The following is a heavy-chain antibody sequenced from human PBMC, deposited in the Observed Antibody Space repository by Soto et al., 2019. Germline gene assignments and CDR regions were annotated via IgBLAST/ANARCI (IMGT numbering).Heavy chain of an antibody. J-gene: IGHJ4*02. CDR1: GGSFSRGYW. CDR2: IYDSGTT. D-gene: IGHD6-13*01. V-gene: IGHV4-4*02. CDR3: ARGGGLNTRWYEGGFDS. Sequence: QVQLQESGPGLVKPSGTLSLTCAVSGGSFSRGYWWSWVRQPPGKGLEWIGEIYDSGTTNYSPSLKSRVTSLVDKSKNQFSLRLRSVSAADTALYYCARGGGLNTRWYEGGFDSWGQGTLVTVSS.